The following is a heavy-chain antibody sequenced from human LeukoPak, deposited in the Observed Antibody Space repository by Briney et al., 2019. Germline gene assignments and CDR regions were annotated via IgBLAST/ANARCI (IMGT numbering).Heavy chain of an antibody. CDR3: ARGGTISLVHQVDY. V-gene: IGHV3-48*02. CDR2: ISSTGSGT. J-gene: IGHJ4*02. Sequence: GGSLRLSCAASGFTFSSYSINWVRQAPGRGLEWVSYISSTGSGTYYADSVKGRFTISRDNAKNSLYLQMNSLRDEETAMYYCARGGTISLVHQVDYWGQGTLVTVSS. CDR1: GFTFSSYS. D-gene: IGHD3-10*01.